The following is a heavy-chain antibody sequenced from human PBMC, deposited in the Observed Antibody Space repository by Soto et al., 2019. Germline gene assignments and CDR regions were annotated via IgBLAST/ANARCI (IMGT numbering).Heavy chain of an antibody. V-gene: IGHV1-2*04. J-gene: IGHJ4*02. Sequence: ASVKVSCKASGYTFTVPYIQWVRQAPGQGLEWMGWISPKTGETKYAQKFQGWVTITRDTSINTAYMEVNRPKSNDSAVYYCARTRIQLWTPDXWGQGTQVTVSS. CDR3: ARTRIQLWTPDX. D-gene: IGHD5-18*01. CDR2: ISPKTGET. CDR1: GYTFTVPY.